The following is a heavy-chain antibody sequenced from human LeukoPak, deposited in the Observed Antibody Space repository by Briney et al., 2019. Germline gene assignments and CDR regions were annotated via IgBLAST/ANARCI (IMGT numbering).Heavy chain of an antibody. CDR1: GGSIRSSSYY. CDR3: ARDRGVPRPYYFDQ. CDR2: IHYNGST. Sequence: SETLSLTCTVSGGSIRSSSYYWGCIRQPPGKGLEWIGSIHYNGSTCYNPSLGGRVIMSIDTSKNQFSLRLTSVTAADTAMYYCARDRGVPRPYYFDQWGQGTLVTVSS. D-gene: IGHD3-10*01. V-gene: IGHV4-39*07. J-gene: IGHJ4*02.